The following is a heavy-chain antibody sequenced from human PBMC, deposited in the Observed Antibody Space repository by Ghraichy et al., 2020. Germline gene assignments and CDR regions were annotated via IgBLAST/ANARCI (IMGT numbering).Heavy chain of an antibody. CDR2: ISGSGGST. CDR1: GFTFSSYA. CDR3: SNHIHDILTGYQYYFDY. J-gene: IGHJ4*02. V-gene: IGHV3-23*01. D-gene: IGHD3-9*01. Sequence: GESLNISCAASGFTFSSYAMSWVRQAPGKGLEWVSAISGSGGSTYYADSVKGRFTISRDNSKNTLYLQMNSLRAEDTAVYYCSNHIHDILTGYQYYFDYWGQGTLVTVSS.